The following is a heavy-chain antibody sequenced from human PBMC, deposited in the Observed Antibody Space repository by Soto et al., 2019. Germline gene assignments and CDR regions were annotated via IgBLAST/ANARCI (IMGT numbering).Heavy chain of an antibody. D-gene: IGHD6-13*01. J-gene: IGHJ4*02. CDR3: ARLGVRQQLVDY. V-gene: IGHV4-39*01. Sequence: PSATLSLTCTVSGGSISSSSYYWGWIRQPPGKGLEWIGSIYYSGSTYYNPSLKSRVTISVDTSKNQFSLKLSSVTAADTAVYYCARLGVRQQLVDYWGQGTLVTVSS. CDR2: IYYSGST. CDR1: GGSISSSSYY.